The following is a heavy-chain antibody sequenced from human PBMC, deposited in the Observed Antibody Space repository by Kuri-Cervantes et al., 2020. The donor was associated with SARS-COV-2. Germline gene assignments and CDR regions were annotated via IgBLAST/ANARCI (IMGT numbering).Heavy chain of an antibody. CDR3: AREEAGLTFDY. CDR1: GFTFSSYA. V-gene: IGHV3-30-3*01. Sequence: GESLKISCAASGFTFSSYAMSWVRQAPGKGLEWVAVISYDGSNKYYADSVKGRFTISRDNSENTLYLQMNSLRAEDTAVYYCAREEAGLTFDYWGQGTLVTVSS. CDR2: ISYDGSNK. J-gene: IGHJ4*02. D-gene: IGHD3-9*01.